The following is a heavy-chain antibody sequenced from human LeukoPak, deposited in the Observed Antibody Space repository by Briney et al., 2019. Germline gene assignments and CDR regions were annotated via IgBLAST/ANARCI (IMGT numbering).Heavy chain of an antibody. CDR3: AKDNGYCTSTSCFLEY. D-gene: IGHD2-2*03. CDR2: ISGSGGST. V-gene: IGHV3-23*01. J-gene: IGHJ4*02. CDR1: GFTFNSYA. Sequence: GGSLRLSCVASGFTFNSYAMSWVRQAPGKGLEWVSAISGSGGSTYYADYVKGRFTISRDNSKSTLYLQMNSLGAEDTALYYCAKDNGYCTSTSCFLEYWGQGALVTVSS.